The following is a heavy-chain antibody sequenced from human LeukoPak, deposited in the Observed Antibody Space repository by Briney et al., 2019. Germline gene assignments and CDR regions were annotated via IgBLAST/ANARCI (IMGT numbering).Heavy chain of an antibody. CDR3: AKGGNWFDP. CDR2: VYSNGDT. Sequence: GGSLRLSCVASGFTVTTNYMIWVRQAPGRGLEWVSVVYSNGDTNYAGSVKGRFTISRDNSKNTLYLQMNSLRVEDTAVYYCAKGGNWFDPWGQGTLVTVSS. CDR1: GFTVTTNY. V-gene: IGHV3-53*01. J-gene: IGHJ5*02.